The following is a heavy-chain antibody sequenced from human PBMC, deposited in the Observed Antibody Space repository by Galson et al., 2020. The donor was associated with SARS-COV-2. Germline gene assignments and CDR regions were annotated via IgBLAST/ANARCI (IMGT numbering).Heavy chain of an antibody. CDR3: ARDSVVVVPAAIFGLDAFDI. Sequence: SETLSLTCTVSGYSISSGYYWGWIRQPPGKGLEWIGSIYHSGRTYYNPSLKSRVTISVDTSKNQFSLKLSSVTAADTAVYYCARDSVVVVPAAIFGLDAFDIWGQGTMVTVSS. V-gene: IGHV4-38-2*02. D-gene: IGHD2-2*02. CDR1: GYSISSGYY. CDR2: IYHSGRT. J-gene: IGHJ3*02.